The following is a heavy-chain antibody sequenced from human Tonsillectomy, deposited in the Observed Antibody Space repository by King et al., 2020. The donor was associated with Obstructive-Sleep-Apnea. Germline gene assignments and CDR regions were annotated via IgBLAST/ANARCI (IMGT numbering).Heavy chain of an antibody. D-gene: IGHD6-19*01. V-gene: IGHV3-49*03. Sequence: VQLVESGGGLVQPGRSLRLSCTASGFTFPDYTLSWFRQAPGKGLAWLGFIRTTVYGVTAEYAASVKGRFNISRHDSKSIAYLQMNSLKTEDTALYYCTRDGSGWPRDAFDIWCQGTMVTVSS. CDR1: GFTFPDYT. CDR2: IRTTVYGVTA. CDR3: TRDGSGWPRDAFDI. J-gene: IGHJ3*02.